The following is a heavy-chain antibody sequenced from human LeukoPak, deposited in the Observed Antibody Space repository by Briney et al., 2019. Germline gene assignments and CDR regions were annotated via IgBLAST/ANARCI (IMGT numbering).Heavy chain of an antibody. J-gene: IGHJ4*02. CDR3: ARVGFNYYGSGPARAYFDY. V-gene: IGHV3-21*01. D-gene: IGHD3-10*01. CDR2: ISNSSSYI. CDR1: GFTFSSYS. Sequence: PGGSLRLSCAASGFTFSSYSMNWVRQAPGKGLEGASSISNSSSYIYYADSLKGRFTISRDNAKNSLYLQLNSLRAEDTAVYYCARVGFNYYGSGPARAYFDYWGQGTLVTVSS.